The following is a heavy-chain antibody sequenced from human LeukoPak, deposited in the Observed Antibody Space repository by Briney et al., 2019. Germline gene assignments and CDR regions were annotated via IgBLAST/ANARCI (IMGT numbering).Heavy chain of an antibody. V-gene: IGHV3-9*01. Sequence: SLRLSCAASGFTLDDYAMHWVRHAPGKGLEWVSGISWNSGSIGYADSVKGRVTISRDNAQNSLYLQMNSLRAEDTAFYYCAKVSGKPRVYYYYGLDVWGQGTTVTVSS. D-gene: IGHD3-3*01. CDR3: AKVSGKPRVYYYYGLDV. J-gene: IGHJ6*02. CDR2: ISWNSGSI. CDR1: GFTLDDYA.